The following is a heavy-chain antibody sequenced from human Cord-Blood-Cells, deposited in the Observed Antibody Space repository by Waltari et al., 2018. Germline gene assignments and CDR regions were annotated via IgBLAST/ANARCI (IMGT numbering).Heavy chain of an antibody. D-gene: IGHD2-21*02. CDR3: AREHIVVVTAIDY. CDR2: INSDGSST. V-gene: IGHV3-74*01. Sequence: EVQLVESGGGLVQPGGSLRLSCAASGFTFSSYWLHWVRPAPGKGLVWVSRINSDGSSTSYADSVKGRFTISRDNAKNTLYLQMNSLRAEDTAVYYCAREHIVVVTAIDYWGQGTLVTVSS. J-gene: IGHJ4*02. CDR1: GFTFSSYW.